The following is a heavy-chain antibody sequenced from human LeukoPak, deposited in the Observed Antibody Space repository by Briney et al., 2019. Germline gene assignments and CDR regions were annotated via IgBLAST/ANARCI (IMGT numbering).Heavy chain of an antibody. CDR2: IHYRGAT. Sequence: PSETLSLTCTVSGGSISSYSYYWAWIRQPPGKGLEWVGSIHYRGATYHNPSLKSRVTISLDPSKNLFSLKLTSVTAADTAVYYCARSSSGWFQDAFDIWGQGTIVTVSS. J-gene: IGHJ3*02. V-gene: IGHV4-39*02. CDR1: GGSISSYSYY. CDR3: ARSSSGWFQDAFDI. D-gene: IGHD6-19*01.